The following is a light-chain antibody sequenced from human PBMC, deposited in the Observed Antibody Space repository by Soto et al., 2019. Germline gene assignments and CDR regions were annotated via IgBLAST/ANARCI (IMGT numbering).Light chain of an antibody. J-gene: IGKJ2*01. V-gene: IGKV1-39*01. CDR2: AVI. CDR3: QQTYSTPHT. CDR1: QTITTY. Sequence: DIQMTQSPSSLSASVGDRVTITCRASQTITTYLNWYQHKPGKTHKLLIYAVISLQSGVPSTLSGSGSGPDFTLTISSLQPEYFATYYCQQTYSTPHTVGQWTKVEIK.